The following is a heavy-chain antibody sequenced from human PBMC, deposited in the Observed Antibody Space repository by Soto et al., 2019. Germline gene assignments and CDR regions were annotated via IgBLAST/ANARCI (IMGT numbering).Heavy chain of an antibody. Sequence: QVQLVESGGGVVKPGRSLRLSCAASGITFRSFGMHWVRQAPGKGLEWVALISYDGSNKYYADSVRGRFTISRDNSKTTLLLQMNSLRAEDTAVYYCAKIPDADGVYESSGFALDYWGQGTLVTVSA. V-gene: IGHV3-30*18. D-gene: IGHD3-22*01. CDR3: AKIPDADGVYESSGFALDY. CDR1: GITFRSFG. J-gene: IGHJ4*02. CDR2: ISYDGSNK.